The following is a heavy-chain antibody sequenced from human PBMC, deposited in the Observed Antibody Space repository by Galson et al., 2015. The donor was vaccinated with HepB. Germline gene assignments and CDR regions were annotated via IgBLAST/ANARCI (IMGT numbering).Heavy chain of an antibody. CDR3: ARARQQLGIFDY. J-gene: IGHJ4*02. CDR1: GFTVSSYY. Sequence: SLRLSCAGSGFTVSSYYMSWVRQAPGKGLEWVSVIYSGGSTYYADSVKGRFTISRDNSKNTLYLQMNSLRAEDTAVYYCARARQQLGIFDYWGQGTLVTVSS. CDR2: IYSGGST. V-gene: IGHV3-66*01. D-gene: IGHD6-13*01.